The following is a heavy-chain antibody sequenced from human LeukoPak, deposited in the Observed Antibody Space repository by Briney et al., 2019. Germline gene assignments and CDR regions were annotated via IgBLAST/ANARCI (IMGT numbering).Heavy chain of an antibody. D-gene: IGHD6-19*01. CDR1: GYTFTGYD. CDR2: INPNSGDT. Sequence: GASVKVSCKSSGYTFTGYDMNWMRQAPGQGLEWMGWINPNSGDTNYAQKFQGRVTMTRDTSISTAYMELSRLRSDDTAVYYCARDKSGSSGWYSYFDYWGQGTLVTVSS. CDR3: ARDKSGSSGWYSYFDY. V-gene: IGHV1-2*02. J-gene: IGHJ4*02.